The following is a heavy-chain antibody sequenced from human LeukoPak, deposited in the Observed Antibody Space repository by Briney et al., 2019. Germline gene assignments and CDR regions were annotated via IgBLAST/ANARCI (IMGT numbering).Heavy chain of an antibody. D-gene: IGHD3-22*01. CDR3: ARGTDYDASGYVGY. CDR1: GFIISNYW. Sequence: PGGSLRLSCAASGFIISNYWMTWVRQTPGKGLEWVANVKQDGSEKDYVDSVKGRFTISRDNAKNSLYLQMNSLRAEDTGVYYCARGTDYDASGYVGYWGQGTLVTVSS. CDR2: VKQDGSEK. J-gene: IGHJ4*02. V-gene: IGHV3-7*03.